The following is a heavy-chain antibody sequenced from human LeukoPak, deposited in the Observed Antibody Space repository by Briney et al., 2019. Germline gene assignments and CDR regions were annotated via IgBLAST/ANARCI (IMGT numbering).Heavy chain of an antibody. D-gene: IGHD3-9*01. V-gene: IGHV4-59*01. CDR1: GGSIGSYY. J-gene: IGHJ5*02. CDR2: IYYSGST. CDR3: ARSGTYYDILSGYYSGVWFDP. Sequence: SETLSLTCTVSGGSIGSYYWSWIRQPPGKGLEWIGDIYYSGSTNYNPSLMSRATITLATTKNQFLLKPSSVTAADTAVYYCARSGTYYDILSGYYSGVWFDPWGQGTLVTVSS.